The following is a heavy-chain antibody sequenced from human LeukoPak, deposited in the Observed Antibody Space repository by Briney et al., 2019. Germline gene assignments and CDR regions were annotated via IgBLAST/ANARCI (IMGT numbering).Heavy chain of an antibody. V-gene: IGHV1-18*01. J-gene: IGHJ4*02. Sequence: ASVKVSCKASGGTFSSYGISWVRQAPGQGLEWMGWISAYNGNTNYAQKLQGRVTMTTDTSTSTAYMELRSLRSDDTAVYYCALDSSGYHYFDYWGQGTLVTVSS. CDR3: ALDSSGYHYFDY. D-gene: IGHD3-22*01. CDR1: GGTFSSYG. CDR2: ISAYNGNT.